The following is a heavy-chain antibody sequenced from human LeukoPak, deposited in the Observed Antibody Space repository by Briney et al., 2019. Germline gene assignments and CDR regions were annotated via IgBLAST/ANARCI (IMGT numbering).Heavy chain of an antibody. J-gene: IGHJ4*02. CDR2: ISGSGGGT. D-gene: IGHD6-19*01. CDR3: AKHVVAGNFDY. CDR1: GFTFSSYA. V-gene: IGHV3-23*01. Sequence: PGGSLRLSCAASGFTFSSYAMTWVRQAPGEGLEWVSAISGSGGGTYYADSVKGRFTISRDNSKNTLYLQMNNLRAEDTAVYYCAKHVVAGNFDYWGQGTLVTVSS.